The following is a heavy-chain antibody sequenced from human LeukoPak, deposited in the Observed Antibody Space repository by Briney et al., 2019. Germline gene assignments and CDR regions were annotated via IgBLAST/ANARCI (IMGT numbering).Heavy chain of an antibody. Sequence: SETLSFTCTVSGGSISSYYWSWIRQPPGKGLEWIGYIYYSGSTNYNPSLKSRVTISVDTSKNQFSLKLSSVTAADTAVYYCARRDYYFDYWGQGTLVTVSS. CDR3: ARRDYYFDY. J-gene: IGHJ4*02. CDR2: IYYSGST. V-gene: IGHV4-59*01. CDR1: GGSISSYY.